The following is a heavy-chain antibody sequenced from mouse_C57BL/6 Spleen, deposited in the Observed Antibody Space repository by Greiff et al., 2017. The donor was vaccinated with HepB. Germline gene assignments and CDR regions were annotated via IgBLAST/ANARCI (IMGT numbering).Heavy chain of an antibody. D-gene: IGHD2-1*01. CDR3: ARHEEADYGNYDYAMDY. V-gene: IGHV1-62-2*01. CDR1: GYTFTEYT. CDR2: FYPGSGSI. Sequence: VKLVESGAELVKPGASVKLSCKASGYTFTEYTIHWVKQRSGQGLEWIGWFYPGSGSIKYNEKFKDKATLTADKSSSTVYMELSRLTSEDSAVYFCARHEEADYGNYDYAMDYWGQGTSVTVSS. J-gene: IGHJ4*01.